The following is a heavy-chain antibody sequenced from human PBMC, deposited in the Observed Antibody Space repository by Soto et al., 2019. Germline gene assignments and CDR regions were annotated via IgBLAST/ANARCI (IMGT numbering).Heavy chain of an antibody. Sequence: GGSLRLSCAASGFTFSGSAIHCVRQASGKGLEWVGRIRSKANSYATAYAASVKGRFTISRDDSKNTAYLQMNSLKTEDTAVYYCTRHTGDKIDYWGQGTLVTVSS. V-gene: IGHV3-73*01. CDR1: GFTFSGSA. D-gene: IGHD2-21*02. J-gene: IGHJ4*02. CDR2: IRSKANSYAT. CDR3: TRHTGDKIDY.